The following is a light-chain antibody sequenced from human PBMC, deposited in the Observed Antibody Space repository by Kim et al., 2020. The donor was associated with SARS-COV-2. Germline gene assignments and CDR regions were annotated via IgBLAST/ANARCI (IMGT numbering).Light chain of an antibody. Sequence: SPGESATLSCRASQNVSNNLAWYQQRLGQAPRLLIYGASTRATGLPARFSGGGSGAEFTLTISSLQSEDFAVYYCQQYVNWPQTFGQGTKVDIK. CDR1: QNVSNN. J-gene: IGKJ1*01. CDR3: QQYVNWPQT. V-gene: IGKV3-15*01. CDR2: GAS.